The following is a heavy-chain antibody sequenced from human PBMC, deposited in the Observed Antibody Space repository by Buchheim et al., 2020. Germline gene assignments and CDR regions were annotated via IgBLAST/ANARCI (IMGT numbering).Heavy chain of an antibody. CDR1: GFTFSSYW. Sequence: EVQLVESGGGLVQPGGTLRLSCAASGFTFSSYWMSWVRQAPGKGLEWVANIKQDGSEKYYVDSVKGRFIISRDNAKNSLYLQMNGLTAEDTAVYYCASSGYAYGQGYWGQGTL. V-gene: IGHV3-7*01. CDR3: ASSGYAYGQGY. J-gene: IGHJ4*02. D-gene: IGHD5-18*01. CDR2: IKQDGSEK.